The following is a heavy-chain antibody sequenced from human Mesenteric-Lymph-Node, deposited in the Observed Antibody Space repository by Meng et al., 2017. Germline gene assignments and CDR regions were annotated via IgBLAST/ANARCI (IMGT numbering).Heavy chain of an antibody. CDR3: ARAPAAAGTLSGVLMDV. Sequence: SETLSLTCTVSGGSISSYYWSWIRQPPGKGLEWIGYIYYSGSTNYNPSLKSRVTISVDTSKNQFSLKLSSVTAADTAVYYCARAPAAAGTLSGVLMDVWGQGTTVTVSS. J-gene: IGHJ6*02. CDR2: IYYSGST. V-gene: IGHV4-59*01. CDR1: GGSISSYY. D-gene: IGHD6-13*01.